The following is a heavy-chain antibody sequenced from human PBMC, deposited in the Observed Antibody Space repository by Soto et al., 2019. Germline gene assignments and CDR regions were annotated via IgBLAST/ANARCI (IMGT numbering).Heavy chain of an antibody. V-gene: IGHV4-39*01. D-gene: IGHD3-22*01. CDR3: ARHWSRAVNYYGLDV. CDR1: GGSVSSSRYY. Sequence: QLQLQESGPGLVKPSETLSLTCTVSGGSVSSSRYYWGWIRQSPGKGLEWIGNIYYSGSTDYTPSLKRRVTISIDTSKNQFSLKLRSVTAADTAVYYCARHWSRAVNYYGLDVWGQGTTVTVSS. J-gene: IGHJ6*02. CDR2: IYYSGST.